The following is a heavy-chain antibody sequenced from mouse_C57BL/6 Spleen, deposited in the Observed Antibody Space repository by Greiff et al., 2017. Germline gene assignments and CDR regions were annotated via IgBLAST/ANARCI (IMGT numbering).Heavy chain of an antibody. V-gene: IGHV1-18*01. CDR3: ARWEEGTAMDY. J-gene: IGHJ4*01. CDR2: INPNNGGT. CDR1: GYTFTDYN. Sequence: EVKLVESGPELVKPGASVKIPCKASGYTFTDYNMDWVKQSHGKSLEWIGDINPNNGGTIYNQKFKGKATLTVDKSSSTAYMELRSLTSEETAVYYCARWEEGTAMDYWGQGTSVTVSS. D-gene: IGHD3-3*01.